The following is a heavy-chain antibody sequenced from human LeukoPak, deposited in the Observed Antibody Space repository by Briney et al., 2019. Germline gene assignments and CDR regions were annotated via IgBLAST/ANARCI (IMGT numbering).Heavy chain of an antibody. J-gene: IGHJ6*02. Sequence: SETLSLTCTVSGGSVSSGSYYWSWIRQPPGKGLEWIGYIYYSGSTNYNPSLKSRVTISVDTSKNQFSLKLSSVTAADTAVYYCARQLEHHDSSSSGYYYYYGMDVWGQGTTVTVSS. CDR1: GGSVSSGSYY. V-gene: IGHV4-61*01. CDR2: IYYSGST. D-gene: IGHD6-6*01. CDR3: ARQLEHHDSSSSGYYYYYGMDV.